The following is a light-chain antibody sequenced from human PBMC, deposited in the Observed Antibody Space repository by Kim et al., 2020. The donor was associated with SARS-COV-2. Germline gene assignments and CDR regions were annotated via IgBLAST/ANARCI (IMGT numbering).Light chain of an antibody. J-gene: IGKJ5*01. V-gene: IGKV1-5*01. CDR3: QHHSTYPIK. CDR1: QSIGGW. Sequence: IQLTQSPSPLSASVGDRVTITCRASQSIGGWLAWYQQKPGKAPKLLIYDASSVESGVPSRFSGSGSGTEFTLTISSLQPDDSATYYCQHHSTYPIKFGQGTRLEIK. CDR2: DAS.